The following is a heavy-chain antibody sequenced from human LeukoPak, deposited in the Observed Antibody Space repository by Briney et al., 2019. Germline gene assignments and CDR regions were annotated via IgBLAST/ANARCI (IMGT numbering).Heavy chain of an antibody. CDR3: ARGYDSSGYYYEATSEFDY. CDR1: GGTFSSYA. CDR2: IIPIFGTA. D-gene: IGHD3-22*01. V-gene: IGHV1-69*13. J-gene: IGHJ4*02. Sequence: ASVKVSCKASGGTFSSYAISWVRQAPGQGLEWMGGIIPIFGTANYAQKFQGRVTITADESTSTAYMELSSLRSEDTAVYYCARGYDSSGYYYEATSEFDYWGQGTLVTVPS.